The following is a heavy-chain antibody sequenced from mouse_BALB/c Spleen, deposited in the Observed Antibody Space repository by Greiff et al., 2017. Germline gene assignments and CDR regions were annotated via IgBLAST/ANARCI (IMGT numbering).Heavy chain of an antibody. CDR3: ATYYRYAFFAY. CDR1: GFTFSSYA. Sequence: EVKVVESGGGLVKPGGSLKLSCAASGFTFSSYAMSWVRQSPEKRLEWVAEISSGGSYTYYPDTVTGRFTISRDNAKNTLYLEMSSLRSEDTAMYYCATYYRYAFFAYWGQGTLVTVSA. CDR2: ISSGGSYT. V-gene: IGHV5-9-4*01. J-gene: IGHJ3*01. D-gene: IGHD2-14*01.